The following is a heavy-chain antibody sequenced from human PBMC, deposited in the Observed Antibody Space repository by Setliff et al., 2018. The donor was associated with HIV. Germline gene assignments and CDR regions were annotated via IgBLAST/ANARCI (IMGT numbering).Heavy chain of an antibody. D-gene: IGHD6-13*01. CDR1: GYTFTSYA. Sequence: ASVKVSCKASGYTFTSYAMHWVRQAPGQRLEWMGWINAGNGNTKYSQKFQGRVTITRDTSASTAYMELSGLRSEDTAVYHCARDRSSRNWFDPWGQGTLVTVSS. V-gene: IGHV1-3*01. J-gene: IGHJ5*02. CDR2: INAGNGNT. CDR3: ARDRSSRNWFDP.